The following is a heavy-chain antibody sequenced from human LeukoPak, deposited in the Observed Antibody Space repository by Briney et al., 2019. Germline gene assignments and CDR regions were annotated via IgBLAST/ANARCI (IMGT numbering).Heavy chain of an antibody. CDR3: AKDRLRYFDWLLGFDY. Sequence: GGSLRLSCAASGFTFSSYAMSWVRQAPGKGLEWVSAISGSGGSTYYADSVKGRFTISRDNSKNTLYLQMNSLRAEDTAVYYCAKDRLRYFDWLLGFDYWGQGTLVTVSS. CDR2: ISGSGGST. J-gene: IGHJ4*02. D-gene: IGHD3-9*01. V-gene: IGHV3-23*01. CDR1: GFTFSSYA.